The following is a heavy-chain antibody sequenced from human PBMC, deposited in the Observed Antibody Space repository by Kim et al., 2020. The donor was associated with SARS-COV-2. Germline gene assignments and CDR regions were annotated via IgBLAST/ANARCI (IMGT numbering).Heavy chain of an antibody. CDR2: MNPNSGNT. CDR1: GYTFTSYD. J-gene: IGHJ6*03. D-gene: IGHD6-6*01. Sequence: ASVKVSCKASGYTFTSYDINWVRQATGQGLEWMGWMNPNSGNTGYAQKFQGRVTMTRNTSISTAYMELSSLRSEDTAVYYCARAPRQLAARPLGLKLYYYYMDVWGKGTTVTVSS. CDR3: ARAPRQLAARPLGLKLYYYYMDV. V-gene: IGHV1-8*01.